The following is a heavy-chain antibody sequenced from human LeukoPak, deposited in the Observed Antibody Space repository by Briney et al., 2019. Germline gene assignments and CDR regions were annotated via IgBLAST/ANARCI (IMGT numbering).Heavy chain of an antibody. D-gene: IGHD6-13*01. J-gene: IGHJ4*02. CDR1: GGFISSGGYY. CDR2: IYYSGST. Sequence: SETLSLTCTVSGGFISSGGYYWSWIRQHPGKGLEWIGYIYYSGSTYYNPSLKSRVTISVDTSKNQFSLKLSSVTAADTAVYYCASHSSSWHDTRFDYWGQGTLVTVSS. V-gene: IGHV4-31*03. CDR3: ASHSSSWHDTRFDY.